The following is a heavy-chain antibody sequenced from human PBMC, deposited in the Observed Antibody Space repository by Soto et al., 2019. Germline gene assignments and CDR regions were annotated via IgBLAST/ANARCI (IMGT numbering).Heavy chain of an antibody. Sequence: SQTLSLTCAISGDSVSSDSAAWNWIRQSPSRGLEWLGRTYYRSKWYNDYAVSVNGRITINPDTSKNHFSLQLNSVTPEDTAVYYCVRSRVFIAVAGIATDYYYYGMDVCAQRTTVTVSS. V-gene: IGHV6-1*01. CDR1: GDSVSSDSAA. CDR2: TYYRSKWYN. D-gene: IGHD6-19*01. CDR3: VRSRVFIAVAGIATDYYYYGMDV. J-gene: IGHJ6*02.